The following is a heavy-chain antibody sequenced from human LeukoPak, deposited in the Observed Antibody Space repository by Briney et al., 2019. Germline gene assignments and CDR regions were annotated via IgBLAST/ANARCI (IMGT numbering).Heavy chain of an antibody. V-gene: IGHV1-69*02. Sequence: GASVKVSCKASGGTFSSYTISWVRQAPGQGLEWMGRIIPILGIANYAQKFQGRVTITADKSTSTAYMELSSLRSEDTAVYYCAGGGYCSSTSCRSWFDPWGQGTLVTVSS. CDR2: IIPILGIA. CDR3: AGGGYCSSTSCRSWFDP. J-gene: IGHJ5*02. D-gene: IGHD2-2*01. CDR1: GGTFSSYT.